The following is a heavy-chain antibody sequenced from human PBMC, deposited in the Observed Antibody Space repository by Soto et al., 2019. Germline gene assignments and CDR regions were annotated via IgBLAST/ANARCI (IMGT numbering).Heavy chain of an antibody. Sequence: PSETLSLTCTVSGGSISSGGYYWSWIRQHPGKGLEWIGYIYYSGSTYYNPSLKSRVTMSVDTSKNQFSLKLSSVTPTDTAVYYCARRSSSSLGSLFDPWGRGILVTVSS. V-gene: IGHV4-31*03. CDR1: GGSISSGGYY. CDR3: ARRSSSSLGSLFDP. CDR2: IYYSGST. D-gene: IGHD6-6*01. J-gene: IGHJ5*02.